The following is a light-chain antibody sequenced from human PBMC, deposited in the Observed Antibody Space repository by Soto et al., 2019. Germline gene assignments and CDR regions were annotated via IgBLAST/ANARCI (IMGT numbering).Light chain of an antibody. J-gene: IGKJ5*01. CDR3: QQYYGLPPLT. Sequence: DIHMTQSPSSLSASLGDRVTITSQASQNITNNLSWYQQKPGKAPNLLIYHASKLAKGVTSRFSGSGSGTDFSFIITSLQREDLATYYCQQYYGLPPLTFGQGTRLE. CDR1: QNITNN. CDR2: HAS. V-gene: IGKV1-33*01.